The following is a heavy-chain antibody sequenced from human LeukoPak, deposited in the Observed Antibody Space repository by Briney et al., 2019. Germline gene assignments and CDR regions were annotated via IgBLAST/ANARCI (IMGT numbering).Heavy chain of an antibody. Sequence: KPSGTLSLTCTVSGGSISSNWWSWVRQPPGKGLEWIGEIQYSGRTNYNPSLKSRVTISVDTSKNQFSLKLSSVTAADTAVYYCARSGELEDAFDIWGQGTMVTVSS. D-gene: IGHD1-1*01. V-gene: IGHV4-4*02. CDR1: GGSISSNW. J-gene: IGHJ3*02. CDR2: IQYSGRT. CDR3: ARSGELEDAFDI.